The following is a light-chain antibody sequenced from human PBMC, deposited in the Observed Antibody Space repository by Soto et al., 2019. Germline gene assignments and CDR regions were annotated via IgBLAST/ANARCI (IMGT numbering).Light chain of an antibody. V-gene: IGKV3-15*01. Sequence: EIVMTQSPATLSVSPRERATLSCRASQSVSSNLAWYQQKPGQAPRLLIYGASTRATGIPARFSGSGSGTEFTLTISSLQSEDFAVYYCQQYNNWPPGSGFGPGTKVDIK. CDR3: QQYNNWPPGSG. CDR1: QSVSSN. CDR2: GAS. J-gene: IGKJ3*01.